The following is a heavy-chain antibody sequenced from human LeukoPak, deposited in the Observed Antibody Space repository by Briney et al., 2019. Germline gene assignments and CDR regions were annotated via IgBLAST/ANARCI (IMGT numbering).Heavy chain of an antibody. D-gene: IGHD2-15*01. V-gene: IGHV4-4*07. Sequence: PSETLSLTCTVTGGSLSSYYWSWIRPPAGKGLAWLGRTYPSGSPNYNPSLKRRVTMPVDTSKNQFSLKLSSVTDADTAVYYSARGGAATFDYWGQGTLVTVSS. J-gene: IGHJ4*02. CDR2: TYPSGSP. CDR1: GGSLSSYY. CDR3: ARGGAATFDY.